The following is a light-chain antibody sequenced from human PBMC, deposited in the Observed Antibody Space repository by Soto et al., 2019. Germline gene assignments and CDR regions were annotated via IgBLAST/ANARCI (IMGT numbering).Light chain of an antibody. J-gene: IGKJ1*01. CDR3: QQYGSSGT. Sequence: IVLTQSPGTLSLSPVERATLSCMASQSVSSSYLAWYQQKPGQAPRLLIYGASNRATGIPDRLSGSGSGTEFTLTISRMEPEDFAVYYCQQYGSSGTFGHGTKVDIK. CDR2: GAS. CDR1: QSVSSSY. V-gene: IGKV3-20*01.